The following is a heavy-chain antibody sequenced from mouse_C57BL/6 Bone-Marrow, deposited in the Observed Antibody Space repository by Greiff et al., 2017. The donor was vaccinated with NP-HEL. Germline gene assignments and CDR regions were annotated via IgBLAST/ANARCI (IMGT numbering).Heavy chain of an antibody. CDR1: GYTFTSYW. D-gene: IGHD1-1*01. V-gene: IGHV1-5*01. CDR2: IYPGNSDT. CDR3: TRERYYYGSSKYYYAMDY. J-gene: IGHJ4*01. Sequence: EVKVVESGTVLARPGASVKMSCKTSGYTFTSYWMHWVKQRPGQGLEWIGAIYPGNSDTSYNQKFKGKAKLTAVTSASTAYMELSSLTNEDSAVYYCTRERYYYGSSKYYYAMDYWGQGTSVTVSS.